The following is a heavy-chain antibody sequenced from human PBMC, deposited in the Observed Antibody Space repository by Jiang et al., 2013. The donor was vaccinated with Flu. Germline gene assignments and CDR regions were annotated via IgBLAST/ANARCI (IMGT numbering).Heavy chain of an antibody. CDR3: ARGLDPGIAVPFDY. J-gene: IGHJ4*02. Sequence: LKPSETLSLTCAVYGGSFSGYYWSWIRQPPGKGLEWIGEINHSGSTNYNPSLKSRVTISVDTSKNQFSLKLSSVTAADTAVYYCARGLDPGIAVPFDYWGQGTLVTVSS. D-gene: IGHD6-19*01. CDR1: GGSFSGYY. CDR2: INHSGST. V-gene: IGHV4-34*01.